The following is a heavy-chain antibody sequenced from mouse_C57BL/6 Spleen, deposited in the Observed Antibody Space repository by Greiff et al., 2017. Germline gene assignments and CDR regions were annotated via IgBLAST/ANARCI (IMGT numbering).Heavy chain of an antibody. CDR1: GFNIKDYY. CDR2: IDPEDGET. Sequence: VQLQQSGAELVKPGASVKLSCTASGFNIKDYYMHWVKQRTEQGLEWIGRIDPEDGETKYAPKFQGKATITADTSSNTAYLQLLSLTSEDTAVYYCARSRVLHAMDYWGQGTSVTVSS. J-gene: IGHJ4*01. V-gene: IGHV14-2*01. CDR3: ARSRVLHAMDY. D-gene: IGHD2-14*01.